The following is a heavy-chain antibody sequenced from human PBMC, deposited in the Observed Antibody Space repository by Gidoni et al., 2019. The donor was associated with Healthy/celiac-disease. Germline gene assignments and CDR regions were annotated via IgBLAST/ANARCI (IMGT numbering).Heavy chain of an antibody. V-gene: IGHV4-61*01. D-gene: IGHD6-19*01. CDR2: IYYSGST. J-gene: IGHJ6*03. Sequence: QVQLQESGPGLVKPSETLSLTCTVSGSSVSSGSYYWSWIRQPPGKGLEWFGDIYYSGSTTHNPSLKCRGTISVDTSKNQFSLKLSSVTAADTAVDYCARFRSFEQWLSYYYYMDVWGKGTTVTVFS. CDR3: ARFRSFEQWLSYYYYMDV. CDR1: GSSVSSGSYY.